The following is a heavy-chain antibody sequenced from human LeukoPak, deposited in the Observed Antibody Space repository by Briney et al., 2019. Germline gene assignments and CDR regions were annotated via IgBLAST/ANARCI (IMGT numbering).Heavy chain of an antibody. J-gene: IGHJ4*02. Sequence: SQTLSLTCTVSGGSISSGGYYWSWIRQHPGKGLEWIGYIYYSGSTNYNPSLKSRVTISVDTSKNQFSLKLSSVTAADTAVYYCARVSWGSYYYFDYWDQGTLVTVSS. D-gene: IGHD1-26*01. CDR1: GGSISSGGYY. CDR3: ARVSWGSYYYFDY. V-gene: IGHV4-31*03. CDR2: IYYSGST.